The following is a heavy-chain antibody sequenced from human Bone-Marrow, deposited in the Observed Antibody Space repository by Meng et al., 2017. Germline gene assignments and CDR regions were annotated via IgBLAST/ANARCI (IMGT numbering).Heavy chain of an antibody. CDR3: ARPGSDCSSTSCYPPSTGY. V-gene: IGHV5-51*01. CDR1: GYSFTSYW. Sequence: GESLKISCKGSGYSFTSYWIGWVRQMPGKGLEWMGIIYPGDSDTRYSPSFQGQVTISADKSISTAYLQWSSLKASDTAMYYCARPGSDCSSTSCYPPSTGYWGHGTLVTVSS. J-gene: IGHJ4*01. D-gene: IGHD2-2*01. CDR2: IYPGDSDT.